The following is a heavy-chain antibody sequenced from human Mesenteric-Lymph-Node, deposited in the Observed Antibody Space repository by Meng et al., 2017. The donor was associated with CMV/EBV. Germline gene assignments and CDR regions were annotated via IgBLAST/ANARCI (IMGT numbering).Heavy chain of an antibody. CDR2: INHSGST. CDR1: GGSCSNYY. CDR3: ASHIASAGSYWYFDL. V-gene: IGHV4-34*01. D-gene: IGHD6-13*01. Sequence: VYGGSCSNYYWSWIRQPPGKGLEWIGEINHSGSTNYNPSLKSRVTISVDTSKNQFSLKLNSVTAADTAVYYCASHIASAGSYWYFDLWTRGTLVTVSS. J-gene: IGHJ2*01.